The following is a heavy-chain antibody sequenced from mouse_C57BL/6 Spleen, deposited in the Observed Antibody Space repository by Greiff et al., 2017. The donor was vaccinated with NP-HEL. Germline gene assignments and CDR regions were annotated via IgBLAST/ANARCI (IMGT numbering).Heavy chain of an antibody. CDR1: GFTFSSYA. Sequence: DVKLVDSGEGLVKPGGSLKLSCAASGFTFSSYAMSWVRQTPEKRLEWVAYISSGGDYIYYADTVKGRFTISRDNARNTLYLQMSSLKSEDTAMYYCTRVTTVVATDYAMDYWGQGTSVTVSS. V-gene: IGHV5-9-1*02. J-gene: IGHJ4*01. CDR2: ISSGGDYI. CDR3: TRVTTVVATDYAMDY. D-gene: IGHD1-1*01.